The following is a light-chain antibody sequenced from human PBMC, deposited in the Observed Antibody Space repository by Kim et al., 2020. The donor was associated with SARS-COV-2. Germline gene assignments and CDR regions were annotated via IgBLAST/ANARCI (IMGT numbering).Light chain of an antibody. Sequence: DIVMTQTLLSSPVTLGQPASISCRSSQSLVHSDGHTYLSWLQQRPGQPPRVLIYEISTRFSGVPDRFSGSGAGTDFTLKISRVEAEDVGVYYCTQGTKLPYTFGQGTKLEI. J-gene: IGKJ2*01. CDR3: TQGTKLPYT. CDR1: QSLVHSDGHTY. V-gene: IGKV2-24*01. CDR2: EIS.